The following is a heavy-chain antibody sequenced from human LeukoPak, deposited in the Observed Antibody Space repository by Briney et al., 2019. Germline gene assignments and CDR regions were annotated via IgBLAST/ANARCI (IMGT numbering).Heavy chain of an antibody. CDR1: GFTFSSHW. V-gene: IGHV3-7*04. CDR3: ARGVYYSYC. CDR2: LKEDGSNK. J-gene: IGHJ4*02. Sequence: GGSLRLSCAASGFTFSSHWMTWVRQAPGKGLEWVANLKEDGSNKYYVDSVKGRFTISRDNAKNSLYLQMNSLRGDDTAVYYCARGVYYSYCWGQGTLVTVSS.